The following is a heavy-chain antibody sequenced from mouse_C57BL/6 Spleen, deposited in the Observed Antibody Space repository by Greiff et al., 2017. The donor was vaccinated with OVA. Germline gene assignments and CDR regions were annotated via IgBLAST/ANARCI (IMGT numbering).Heavy chain of an antibody. CDR1: GYTFTSYG. CDR3: ARLLSDVGY. J-gene: IGHJ2*01. V-gene: IGHV1-81*01. CDR2: IYPRSGNT. Sequence: QVHVKQSGAELARPGASVKLSCKASGYTFTSYGISWVKQRTGQGLEWIGEIYPRSGNTYYNEKFKGKATLTADKSSSTAYMELRSLTSEDSAVYFCARLLSDVGYWGQGTTLTVSS. D-gene: IGHD2-1*01.